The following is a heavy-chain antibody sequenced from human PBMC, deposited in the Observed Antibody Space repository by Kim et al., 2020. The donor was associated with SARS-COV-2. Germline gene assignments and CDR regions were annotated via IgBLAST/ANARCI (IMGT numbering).Heavy chain of an antibody. Sequence: GGSLRLSCAASGFTFSSSNMNWVRQAPGKGLEWISYISSSSSTISYADSVKGRFTISRDNAKNSLHLQMNSLRAEDTAVYYCASIQSSGWYPLYYFDYWGQGTLGTVSS. CDR3: ASIQSSGWYPLYYFDY. CDR1: GFTFSSSN. J-gene: IGHJ4*02. D-gene: IGHD6-19*01. V-gene: IGHV3-48*01. CDR2: ISSSSSTI.